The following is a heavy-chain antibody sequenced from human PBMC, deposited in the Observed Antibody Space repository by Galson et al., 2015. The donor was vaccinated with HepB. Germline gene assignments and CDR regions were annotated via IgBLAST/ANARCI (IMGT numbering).Heavy chain of an antibody. V-gene: IGHV1-24*01. J-gene: IGHJ3*02. Sequence: SVKVSCKVSGYTLTELSMHWVRQAPGKGLEWMGGFDPEDGETIYAQKFQGRVTMTEDTSTDTAYMELSSLRSEDTAVYYCATDGTGISGSYYGRADAFDIWGQGTMVTVSS. D-gene: IGHD1-26*01. CDR3: ATDGTGISGSYYGRADAFDI. CDR2: FDPEDGET. CDR1: GYTLTELS.